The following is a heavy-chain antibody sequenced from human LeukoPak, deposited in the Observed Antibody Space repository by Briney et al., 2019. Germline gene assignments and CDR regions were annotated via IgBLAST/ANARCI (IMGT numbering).Heavy chain of an antibody. D-gene: IGHD3-10*01. V-gene: IGHV3-48*03. CDR2: ISSSGSTI. CDR1: GFTFSSYE. J-gene: IGHJ4*02. CDR3: ARDRDPSYYYYGSGSYIN. Sequence: GGSLRLSCAASGFTFSSYEMNWVRQAPGKGLEWVSYISSSGSTIYYADSVKGRFTISRDNAKNSLYLQMNSLRAEDTAVYYCARDRDPSYYYYGSGSYINWGQGTLVTVSS.